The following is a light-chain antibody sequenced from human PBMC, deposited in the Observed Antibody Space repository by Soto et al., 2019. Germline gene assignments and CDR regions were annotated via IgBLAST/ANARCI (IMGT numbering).Light chain of an antibody. J-gene: IGLJ2*01. Sequence: QSVLTQPPSASGSPGQSVTISCTGTSSDVGGYRYVSWYQQHPGKAPKLMIFEVYKRPSGVPDRFSGSKSGNTASLTVSGVQAEDEDDYYCSSYGAGNIAVFGGGTKLTV. CDR1: SSDVGGYRY. CDR2: EVY. CDR3: SSYGAGNIAV. V-gene: IGLV2-8*01.